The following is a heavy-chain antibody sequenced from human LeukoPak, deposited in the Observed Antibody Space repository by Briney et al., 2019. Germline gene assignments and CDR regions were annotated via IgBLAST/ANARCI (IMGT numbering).Heavy chain of an antibody. J-gene: IGHJ4*02. CDR1: GFTFSSYS. Sequence: GGSLRLSCAASGFTFSSYSMNWVRQAPGKGLEWVSYITSSSSTIYYADSVEGRFTISRDNAKNSLYLQMNSLRVEDTAVYYCAKLAKYFYGWETYYFFEHWGQGTPVTASS. D-gene: IGHD3-10*01. V-gene: IGHV3-48*04. CDR3: AKLAKYFYGWETYYFFEH. CDR2: ITSSSSTI.